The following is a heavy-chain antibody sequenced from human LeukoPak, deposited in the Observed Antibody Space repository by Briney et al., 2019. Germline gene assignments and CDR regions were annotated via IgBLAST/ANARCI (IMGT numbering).Heavy chain of an antibody. Sequence: ASVKVSCKASGYTFTGYYMHWVRQAPGQGLEWMGWINPNSGGTNYAQKFQGRVTMTRDTSISTAYMELSRLRSDDTAVYYCARGEPTIVVVPAAIVYYYMDVWGQGTTVTVSS. CDR2: INPNSGGT. V-gene: IGHV1-2*02. CDR3: ARGEPTIVVVPAAIVYYYMDV. CDR1: GYTFTGYY. D-gene: IGHD2-2*01. J-gene: IGHJ6*03.